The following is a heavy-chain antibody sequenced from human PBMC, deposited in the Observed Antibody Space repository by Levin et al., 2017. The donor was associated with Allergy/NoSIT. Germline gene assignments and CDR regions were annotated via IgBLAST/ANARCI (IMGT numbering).Heavy chain of an antibody. D-gene: IGHD2-2*01. V-gene: IGHV3-11*01. J-gene: IGHJ5*02. CDR2: ISHSGSTR. CDR3: ARLGYCSSANCKGDWFDP. CDR1: GFTFSDYY. Sequence: GGSLRLSCAASGFTFSDYYMSWIRQAPGKGLEWISYISHSGSTRQYVDSVKGRFTISRDNAKESLFLEMNSLRAEDTAVYYCARLGYCSSANCKGDWFDPWGQGTLVTVSS.